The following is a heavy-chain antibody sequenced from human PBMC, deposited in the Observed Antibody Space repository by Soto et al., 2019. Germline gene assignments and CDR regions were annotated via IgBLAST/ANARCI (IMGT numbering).Heavy chain of an antibody. V-gene: IGHV1-8*01. CDR2: MEPSTGRT. CDR3: ARGGSAGVDY. CDR1: GYSFTSLD. J-gene: IGHJ4*02. D-gene: IGHD6-19*01. Sequence: QVQLVQSGAEVREPGASVKVSCKASGYSFTSLDINWVRQTAGQGLEWMGWMEPSTGRTGYAQKFQARVTMTRDTSINTAYMELTTLTADDTAFYYCARGGSAGVDYWGQGTLVTVSS.